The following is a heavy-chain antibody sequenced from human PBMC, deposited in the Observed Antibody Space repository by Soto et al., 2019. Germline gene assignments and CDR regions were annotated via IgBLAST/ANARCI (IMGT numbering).Heavy chain of an antibody. V-gene: IGHV1-3*01. CDR3: ARGAVAGSGGWFDP. Sequence: ASVKVSCKASGYSFANYTIHWVRQAPGQGLEWMGWLNPDTASTKFSPKFQGRVIITRDKSANTAFMQLTSLTSEDTALYYCARGAVAGSGGWFDPWGQGTLVTVSS. D-gene: IGHD6-19*01. CDR2: LNPDTAST. J-gene: IGHJ5*02. CDR1: GYSFANYT.